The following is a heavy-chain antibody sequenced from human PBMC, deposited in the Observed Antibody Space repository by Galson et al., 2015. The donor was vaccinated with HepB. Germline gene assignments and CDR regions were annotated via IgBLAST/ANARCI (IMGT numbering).Heavy chain of an antibody. CDR3: AREVMIRTLGYKTPDY. D-gene: IGHD3-16*01. J-gene: IGHJ4*02. V-gene: IGHV3-7*03. CDR2: VNLDGSEM. CDR1: GFTFSAYW. Sequence: SLRLSCAASGFTFSAYWMSWVRQVPGKGLEWVADVNLDGSEMYYADSVKGRFTISRDNAERSVSLHMYSLRAEDTAVYYCAREVMIRTLGYKTPDYWGQGTLVTVSS.